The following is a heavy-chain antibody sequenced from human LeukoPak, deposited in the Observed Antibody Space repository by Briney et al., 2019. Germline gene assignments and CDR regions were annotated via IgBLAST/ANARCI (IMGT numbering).Heavy chain of an antibody. V-gene: IGHV3-30-3*01. Sequence: GMSLRLSCVVSEFTFSSYAMHWVRQAPGKGLEWVAVISYDGSNKYYADSVKGRFTISRDNSKNTLYLQMNSLRAEDTAAYYCARARTYYYDSSGYSFDYWGQGTLVTVSS. J-gene: IGHJ4*02. CDR3: ARARTYYYDSSGYSFDY. D-gene: IGHD3-22*01. CDR1: EFTFSSYA. CDR2: ISYDGSNK.